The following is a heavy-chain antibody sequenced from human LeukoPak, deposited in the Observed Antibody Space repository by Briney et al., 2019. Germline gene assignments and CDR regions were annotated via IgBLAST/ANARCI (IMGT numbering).Heavy chain of an antibody. CDR1: GFTFSSYG. Sequence: GRSLRLSCAASGFTFSSYGMHWVRQAPGKGLEWVAVISYDGSNKYYADSVKGRFTISRDNSKNTLYLQMNSLRAEDTAVYYCAKDLESGYSSWGFDYWGQGTLVTVS. CDR2: ISYDGSNK. D-gene: IGHD6-19*01. J-gene: IGHJ4*02. V-gene: IGHV3-30*18. CDR3: AKDLESGYSSWGFDY.